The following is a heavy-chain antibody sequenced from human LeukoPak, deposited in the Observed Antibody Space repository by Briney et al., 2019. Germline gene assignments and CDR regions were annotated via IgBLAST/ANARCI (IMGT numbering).Heavy chain of an antibody. D-gene: IGHD6-19*01. CDR1: GASMRDHY. V-gene: IGHV4-59*11. CDR2: IYYMLNA. Sequence: SEILSLTCAVSGASMRDHYWTWIRQPPGKGLEWIGNIYYMLNANSYNPSLKSRVSISMDTPGTQFSLKLNSVTAADTAVYYCATSFRSGWGFDSWGQGILVAVSS. J-gene: IGHJ4*02. CDR3: ATSFRSGWGFDS.